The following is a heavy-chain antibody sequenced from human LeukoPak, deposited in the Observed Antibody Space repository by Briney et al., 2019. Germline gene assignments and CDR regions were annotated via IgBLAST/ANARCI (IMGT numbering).Heavy chain of an antibody. CDR1: GFTFSSYW. CDR2: IKQDGSEK. J-gene: IGHJ6*02. CDR3: ARDLAVTTSYYYYYGMDV. D-gene: IGHD4-11*01. Sequence: GGSLRLSCAASGFTFSSYWMSWVRQAPGKGLEWVANIKQDGSEKYYVDSVKGRFTISRDNAKNSLYLQMNSLRAEDTAVYYCARDLAVTTSYYYYYGMDVWGQGTTVTVSS. V-gene: IGHV3-7*01.